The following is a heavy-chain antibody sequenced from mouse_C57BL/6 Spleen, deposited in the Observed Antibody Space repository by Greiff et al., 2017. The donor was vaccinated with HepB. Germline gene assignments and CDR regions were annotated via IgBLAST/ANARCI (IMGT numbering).Heavy chain of an antibody. V-gene: IGHV1-52*01. J-gene: IGHJ1*03. Sequence: VQLQQPGAELVRPGSSVKLSCKASGYTFTSYWMHWVKQRPIQGLEWIGNIDPSDSETHYNQKFKDKATLTVYKSSSTAYMQLSSLTSEDSAVYYCARSRIITTVVATDWYFDVWGTGTTVTVSS. D-gene: IGHD1-1*01. CDR2: IDPSDSET. CDR1: GYTFTSYW. CDR3: ARSRIITTVVATDWYFDV.